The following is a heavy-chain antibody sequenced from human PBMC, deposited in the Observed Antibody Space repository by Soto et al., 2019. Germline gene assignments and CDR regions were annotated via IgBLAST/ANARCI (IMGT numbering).Heavy chain of an antibody. CDR1: GYTLTSYY. Sequence: QVQLVQSGAEVKKPGASVKVSCKASGYTLTSYYMHWLRQAPGQGPEWMGIINPSGGTPSYAQQFQGRVTMTSDTSTSTVYMELTSLRSEDTAVYYCARNRGYSSSWPKNWIDLWGQGTLVTVSS. J-gene: IGHJ5*02. D-gene: IGHD6-13*01. CDR3: ARNRGYSSSWPKNWIDL. V-gene: IGHV1-46*01. CDR2: INPSGGTP.